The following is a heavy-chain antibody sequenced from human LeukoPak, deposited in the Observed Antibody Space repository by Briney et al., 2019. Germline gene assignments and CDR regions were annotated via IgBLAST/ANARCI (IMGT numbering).Heavy chain of an antibody. V-gene: IGHV3-21*01. CDR2: ISSSSSYI. J-gene: IGHJ4*02. D-gene: IGHD5-12*01. CDR1: GFTFSSYS. CDR3: ASLWLRGY. Sequence: PGGSLRLSCAASGFTFSSYSMNWVRQALGKGLEWASSISSSSSYIYYADSVKGRFTISRDNAKNSLYLQMNSLRAEDTAVYYCASLWLRGYWGQGTLVTVSS.